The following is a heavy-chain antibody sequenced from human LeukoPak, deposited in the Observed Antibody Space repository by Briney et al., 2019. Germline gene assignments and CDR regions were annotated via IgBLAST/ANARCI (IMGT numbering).Heavy chain of an antibody. CDR3: ARERGRNGDYDY. D-gene: IGHD1-1*01. CDR2: ISSDGGSP. J-gene: IGHJ4*02. Sequence: GGSLRLSCVASGITFSSYPMHWVRQAPGKGMEYVSAISSDGGSPYYANSVKGRFTISRDTSKNTLYLQMGSLRTEDMAVYYCARERGRNGDYDYWGQGTLVTVSS. V-gene: IGHV3-64*01. CDR1: GITFSSYP.